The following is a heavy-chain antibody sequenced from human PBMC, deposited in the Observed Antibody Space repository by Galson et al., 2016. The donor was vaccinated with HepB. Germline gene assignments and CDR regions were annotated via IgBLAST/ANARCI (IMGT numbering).Heavy chain of an antibody. CDR1: GFPLSTYA. D-gene: IGHD3-10*01. CDR2: ISFDGDNK. J-gene: IGHJ4*02. Sequence: SLRLSCAASGFPLSTYAMHWVRQAPGKGLDWVAVISFDGDNKYYADAVKGRFTISRDNSKNTLYLQMNSLRAEDTAVYYCARGGRGVRELHVPFDSWGQGTLVTVSS. V-gene: IGHV3-30*04. CDR3: ARGGRGVRELHVPFDS.